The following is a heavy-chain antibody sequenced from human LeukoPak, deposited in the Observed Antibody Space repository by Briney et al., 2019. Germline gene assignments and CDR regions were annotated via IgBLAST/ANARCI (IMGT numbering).Heavy chain of an antibody. Sequence: GGSLRLSCAASGFTFNTYSMNWVRQAPVKGLEWLSYVKSGNYDIQYADSVTGRFTVSRDSATNSLYLQMNDLKAEDTAVYYCARDSDWAFDYWGQGSLVTVSS. V-gene: IGHV3-48*01. D-gene: IGHD3-9*01. CDR3: ARDSDWAFDY. J-gene: IGHJ4*02. CDR1: GFTFNTYS. CDR2: VKSGNYDI.